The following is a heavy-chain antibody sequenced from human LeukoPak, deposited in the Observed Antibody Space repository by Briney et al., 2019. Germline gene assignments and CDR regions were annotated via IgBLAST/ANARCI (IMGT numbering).Heavy chain of an antibody. Sequence: GASVKVSCKASGYTFTSHYIHWVRQAPGQGLEWMGIINPNGGSTGYAQKFQGRVTLTRDTSTSTVYMELSSLRSEDTAVYYCVRGTGTSFGYFDYWSQGTLVTVSS. CDR2: INPNGGST. CDR1: GYTFTSHY. J-gene: IGHJ4*02. D-gene: IGHD1-14*01. V-gene: IGHV1-46*01. CDR3: VRGTGTSFGYFDY.